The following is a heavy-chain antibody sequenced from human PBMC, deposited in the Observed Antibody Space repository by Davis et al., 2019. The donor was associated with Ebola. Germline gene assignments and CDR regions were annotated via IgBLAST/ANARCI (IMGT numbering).Heavy chain of an antibody. CDR3: ARGRIAAADTVSIYYYGMDV. D-gene: IGHD6-13*01. CDR1: GYTFTGYY. J-gene: IGHJ6*02. Sequence: ASVKVSCKASGYTFTGYYMHWVRQAPGQGLEWMGWINPNSGGTNYAQKFQGWVTMTRDTSISTAYMELSRLRSDDTAVYYCARGRIAAADTVSIYYYGMDVWGQGTTVTVSS. CDR2: INPNSGGT. V-gene: IGHV1-2*04.